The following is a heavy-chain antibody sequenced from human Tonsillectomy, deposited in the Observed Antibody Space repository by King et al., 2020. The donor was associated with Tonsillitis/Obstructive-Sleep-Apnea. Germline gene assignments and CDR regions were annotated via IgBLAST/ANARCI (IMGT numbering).Heavy chain of an antibody. CDR2: IKSKTDGGTT. J-gene: IGHJ4*02. D-gene: IGHD2-21*01. Sequence: VQLVESGGGLVKPGGSLRLSCAASGFTFSNAWMSWVRQAPGKGLEWVGRIKSKTDGGTTDYAAPVKGRFTISRDDSKNTLYLQMNSLKTEDTAVYYCTKDIVVVIATPYYFDYWGQGTLVTVSS. CDR3: TKDIVVVIATPYYFDY. CDR1: GFTFSNAW. V-gene: IGHV3-15*01.